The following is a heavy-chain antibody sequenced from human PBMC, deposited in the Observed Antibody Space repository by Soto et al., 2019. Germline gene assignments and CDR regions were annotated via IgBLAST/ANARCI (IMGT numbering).Heavy chain of an antibody. CDR2: IHYSGST. CDR3: ARGTIRHDY. CDR1: GGSISSYY. D-gene: IGHD2-2*02. V-gene: IGHV4-59*12. Sequence: PSETLSLTCTVSGGSISSYYWSWVRQPPGKGLEWIGYIHYSGSTNYNPSLKSRVTISVDTSKNQFSLKLSSVTAADTAVYYCARGTIRHDYWGQGTLVTVSS. J-gene: IGHJ4*02.